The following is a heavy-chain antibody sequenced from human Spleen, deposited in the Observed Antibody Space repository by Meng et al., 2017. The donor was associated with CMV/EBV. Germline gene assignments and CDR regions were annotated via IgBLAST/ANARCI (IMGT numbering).Heavy chain of an antibody. CDR2: IRSKAYGGTT. V-gene: IGHV3-49*04. D-gene: IGHD1-20*01. Sequence: GESLKISCTASGFTFGDYAMSWVRQAPGKGLEWVGFIRSKAYGGTTEYAASVKGRFTISRDDSKSIAYLQMNSLKTEDTAVYYCARGRAHNWNYFDFWGQGTLVTVSS. J-gene: IGHJ4*02. CDR1: GFTFGDYA. CDR3: ARGRAHNWNYFDF.